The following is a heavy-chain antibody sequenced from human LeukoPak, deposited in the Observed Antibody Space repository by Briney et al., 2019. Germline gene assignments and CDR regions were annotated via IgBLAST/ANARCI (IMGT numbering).Heavy chain of an antibody. CDR1: GGSFNGYY. Sequence: SETLSLTCAVYGGSFNGYYWTWIRQPPGKGLEWIGEISHRGSTDYNPSLKSRLTISVDTSKNQFSLKLSSVTAADTAVYYCARQTSYSDTTFPRDEDYFDYWGQGTLVTVSP. J-gene: IGHJ4*02. V-gene: IGHV4-34*01. CDR2: ISHRGST. CDR3: ARQTSYSDTTFPRDEDYFDY. D-gene: IGHD2/OR15-2a*01.